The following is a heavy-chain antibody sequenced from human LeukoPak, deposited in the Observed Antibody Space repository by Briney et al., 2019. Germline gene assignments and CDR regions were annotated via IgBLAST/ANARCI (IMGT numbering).Heavy chain of an antibody. J-gene: IGHJ6*02. CDR3: ARGRSGHAPTYRSSWYDSYGMDV. CDR2: INSDGSST. Sequence: PGGSLRLSCAASGFNFSSYWMHWVRQAPGKGLVWVSRINSDGSSTSYADSVKGRFTISRDNAKNTLYLQMNSLRAEDTAVYYCARGRSGHAPTYRSSWYDSYGMDVWGQGTTVTVSS. D-gene: IGHD6-13*01. CDR1: GFNFSSYW. V-gene: IGHV3-74*01.